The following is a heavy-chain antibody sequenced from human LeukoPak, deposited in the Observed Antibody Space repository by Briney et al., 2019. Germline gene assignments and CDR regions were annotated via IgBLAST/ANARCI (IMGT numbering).Heavy chain of an antibody. CDR3: AKGMDCSSTSCYYYFEY. D-gene: IGHD2-2*01. V-gene: IGHV3-23*01. CDR1: GFTFSSYA. Sequence: GGSLRLSCAASGFTFSSYAMSWVRQAPGMGLEWVAGIGASGGSTYYADSVKGRFTISRDNSKNTLYLQMNSLRAEDTAVYYCAKGMDCSSTSCYYYFEYWGQGTLVTVSS. J-gene: IGHJ4*02. CDR2: IGASGGST.